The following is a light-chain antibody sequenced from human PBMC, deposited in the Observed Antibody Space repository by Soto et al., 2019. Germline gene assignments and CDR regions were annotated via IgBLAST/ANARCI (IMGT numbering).Light chain of an antibody. CDR3: SSYAGRV. V-gene: IGLV2-8*01. Sequence: QSALTQPPSASGSPGQSVTISCTGTSSDVGGYNDVSWYQQHPGKAPKLMIYEVSKRPSGVPDRCSGSKSGNTASLTVSGLPAEDEADYYCSSYAGRVFGGGTKLTVL. J-gene: IGLJ2*01. CDR1: SSDVGGYND. CDR2: EVS.